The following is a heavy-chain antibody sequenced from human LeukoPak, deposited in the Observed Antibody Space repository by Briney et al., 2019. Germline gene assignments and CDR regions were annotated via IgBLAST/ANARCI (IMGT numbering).Heavy chain of an antibody. CDR2: ISSSSSTI. V-gene: IGHV3-48*01. CDR1: GFTFSSYS. Sequence: GGSLRLSCAASGFTFSSYSMNWVRQAPGKGLEWVSYISSSSSTIYYADSVKGRFTISRDNAKNSLYLQMNSLRAEDTAVYYCARDRCSSTSCYWENWFDPWGQGTLVTVSS. D-gene: IGHD2-2*01. CDR3: ARDRCSSTSCYWENWFDP. J-gene: IGHJ5*02.